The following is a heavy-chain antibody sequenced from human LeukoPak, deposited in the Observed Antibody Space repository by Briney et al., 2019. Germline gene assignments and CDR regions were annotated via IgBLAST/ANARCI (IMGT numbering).Heavy chain of an antibody. Sequence: PGGSLRLSCAASGFTFSSYAMSWVRQAPGKGLEWVSAISGSGGSTYYADSVKGRFTISRGNSKNTLYLQMNSLRAEDTAVYYCAKDAEYYDILTGTPGFQHWGQGTLVTVSS. J-gene: IGHJ1*01. CDR1: GFTFSSYA. V-gene: IGHV3-23*01. CDR2: ISGSGGST. D-gene: IGHD3-9*01. CDR3: AKDAEYYDILTGTPGFQH.